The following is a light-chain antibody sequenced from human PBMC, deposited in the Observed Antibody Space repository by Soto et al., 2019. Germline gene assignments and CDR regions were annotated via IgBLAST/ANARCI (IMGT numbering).Light chain of an antibody. CDR3: CSYAGSHTKYV. J-gene: IGLJ1*01. CDR2: EVS. Sequence: QSALTQPPSASGSPGQSVTISCTGTSSDVGGYKYVSWYQQHPGKAPKLILYEVSKRPSGVPDRFSGSKSGNTASLTVSGLQAEDEADYYCCSYAGSHTKYVFGTGTKLTVL. V-gene: IGLV2-8*01. CDR1: SSDVGGYKY.